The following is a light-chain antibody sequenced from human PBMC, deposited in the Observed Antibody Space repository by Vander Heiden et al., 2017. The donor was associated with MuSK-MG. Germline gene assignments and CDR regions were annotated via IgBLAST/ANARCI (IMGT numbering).Light chain of an antibody. CDR3: QQYNNWPGLT. CDR2: GAS. Sequence: IVMTQSPATLSVSPGERPTLSCRASQSVSSNLAWYQQKPGQAPRLLIYGASTRATGIPARFSGSGSGTEFILTISSRQSEDFAVYYCQQYNNWPGLTFGGETKVEIK. CDR1: QSVSSN. V-gene: IGKV3-15*01. J-gene: IGKJ4*01.